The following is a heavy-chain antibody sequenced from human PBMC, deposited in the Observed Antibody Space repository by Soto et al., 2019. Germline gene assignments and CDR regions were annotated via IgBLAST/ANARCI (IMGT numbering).Heavy chain of an antibody. D-gene: IGHD2-15*01. CDR1: GFTFSEST. J-gene: IGHJ4*01. V-gene: IGHV3-64D*06. CDR2: VSTSGRST. CDR3: VKQAHGLDGVAFDY. Sequence: GGSLRLSCSASGFTFSESTIYWVRQVPGKGLEAISAVSTSGRSTYYADSVKDRFRISRDNSKNTIYLQMGSLRPEDTARYYCVKQAHGLDGVAFDYWGRGTQVTVYS.